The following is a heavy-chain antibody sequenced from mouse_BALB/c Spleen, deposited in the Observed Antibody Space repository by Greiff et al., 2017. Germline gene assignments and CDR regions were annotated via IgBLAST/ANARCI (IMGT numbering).Heavy chain of an antibody. CDR2: IRNKANGYTT. V-gene: IGHV7-3*02. Sequence: EVKLVESGGGLVQPGGSLRLSCATSGFTFTDYYMSWVRQPPGKALEWLGFIRNKANGYTTEYSASVKGRFTISRDNSQSILYLQMKTLRAEDSATYYCARGEGYDCFAYWGQGTLVTVSA. J-gene: IGHJ3*01. CDR3: ARGEGYDCFAY. D-gene: IGHD2-14*01. CDR1: GFTFTDYY.